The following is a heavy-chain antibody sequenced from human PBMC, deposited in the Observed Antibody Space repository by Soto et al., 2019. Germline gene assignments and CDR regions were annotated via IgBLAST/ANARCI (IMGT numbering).Heavy chain of an antibody. J-gene: IGHJ6*02. CDR1: GGSFTDHY. CDR2: ISHSGAT. Sequence: ETLSLTGAVYGGSFTDHYWTWVRQPPGKGLEWIGEISHSGATNYNPSLKSRVTISEDTSKNQVSLKVTSVTAADTAVFYCARGNHYYGMDVWGQGTTVTVSS. CDR3: ARGNHYYGMDV. V-gene: IGHV4-34*01.